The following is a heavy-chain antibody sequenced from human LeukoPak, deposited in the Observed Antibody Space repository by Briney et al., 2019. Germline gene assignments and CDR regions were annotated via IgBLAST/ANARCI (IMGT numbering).Heavy chain of an antibody. D-gene: IGHD3-3*01. CDR3: ARGLYYDFWSGYPDY. V-gene: IGHV1-18*01. CDR1: VYTFTSYG. Sequence: ATVTVSCTASVYTFTSYGIRWVRQAPAQGLEWVGWISAYNGNTNYAQKLQGRVTMTTDTSTSTAYMELRSLRSDDTAVYYCARGLYYDFWSGYPDYWGQGTLVTVSS. CDR2: ISAYNGNT. J-gene: IGHJ4*02.